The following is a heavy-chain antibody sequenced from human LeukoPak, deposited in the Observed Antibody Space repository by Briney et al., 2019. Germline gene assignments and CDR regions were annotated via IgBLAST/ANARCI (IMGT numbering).Heavy chain of an antibody. CDR2: IRYDGSNK. Sequence: PGGSLRLSCAASGFTFSSYGMHWVRQAPGKGLEWVAFIRYDGSNKYYADSVKGRSTISRDNSKNTLYLQMNSLRAEDTAVYYCARGSVDSTDSQVLSDWDFDYWGQGTLVTVSS. D-gene: IGHD3-22*01. J-gene: IGHJ4*02. CDR1: GFTFSSYG. CDR3: ARGSVDSTDSQVLSDWDFDY. V-gene: IGHV3-30*02.